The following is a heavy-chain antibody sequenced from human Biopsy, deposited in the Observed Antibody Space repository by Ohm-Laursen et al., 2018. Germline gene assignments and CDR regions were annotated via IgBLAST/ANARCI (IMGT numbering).Heavy chain of an antibody. V-gene: IGHV3-11*01. CDR1: GFTFSDFY. CDR2: ISAAGPAM. Sequence: SLRLSCAASGFTFSDFYMSWIRQAPGKGLEWIPYISAAGPAMFYADSVRGRFTISRDNANKSLYLQMNSLRAEDTAVYYCATTRSFDNWGQGTLVTVSS. J-gene: IGHJ4*02. CDR3: ATTRSFDN. D-gene: IGHD5-24*01.